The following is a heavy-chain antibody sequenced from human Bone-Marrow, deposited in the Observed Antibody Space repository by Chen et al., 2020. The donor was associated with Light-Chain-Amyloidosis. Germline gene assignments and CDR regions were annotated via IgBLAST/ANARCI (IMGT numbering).Heavy chain of an antibody. Sequence: QVQLVQSGAEVKKPGASVKVSCKASGYTFTGYYMHWVRQAPGQGLEWMGWINPNSGGTTSARKSPGRVTIPSDTSLSTAYMAPIWLRSDATAAYYCARAYEPQLFWGQGTLVTVSS. CDR2: INPNSGGT. J-gene: IGHJ4*02. CDR1: GYTFTGYY. D-gene: IGHD6-13*01. V-gene: IGHV1-2*02. CDR3: ARAYEPQLF.